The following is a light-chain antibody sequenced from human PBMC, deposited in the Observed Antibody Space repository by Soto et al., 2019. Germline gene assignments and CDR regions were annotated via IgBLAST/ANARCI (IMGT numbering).Light chain of an antibody. CDR1: NIGSKS. J-gene: IGLJ2*01. V-gene: IGLV3-21*02. Sequence: SYELTQPPSVSVAPGQTARITCGGNNIGSKSVHWYQQKPGQAPVLVVYDDSERPSGIPERFSGSNSGNTATLTISRVEAGDEADYYCQVWDSSSDRYVVFGGGTKVTVL. CDR3: QVWDSSSDRYVV. CDR2: DDS.